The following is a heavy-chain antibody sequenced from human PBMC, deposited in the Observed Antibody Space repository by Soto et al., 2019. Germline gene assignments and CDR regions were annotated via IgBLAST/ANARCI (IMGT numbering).Heavy chain of an antibody. J-gene: IGHJ2*01. CDR1: GFTVSSSY. Sequence: EVQVVESGGGLVQPGGSLRLSCAASGFTVSSSYMGWVRHAPGKGLEWVSSIYTGGNTYYADSVRGRFTVSTDNSKDTLYLQMNSLRVDDAAMYYCARHVGSYWYFDLWGRGTLVTVSS. CDR2: IYTGGNT. CDR3: ARHVGSYWYFDL. V-gene: IGHV3-66*04. D-gene: IGHD1-26*01.